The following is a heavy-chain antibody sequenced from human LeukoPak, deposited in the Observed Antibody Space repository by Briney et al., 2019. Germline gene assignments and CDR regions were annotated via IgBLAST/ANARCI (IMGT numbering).Heavy chain of an antibody. Sequence: SKTLSPTCTVSGGSISSSSYYWGWIRQPPGKGLEWIGSIYYSGSTYYNPSLKSRVTISVDTSKNQFSLKLSSVTAADTAVYYCARRRQYQLRYFDYWGQGTLVTVSS. CDR3: ARRRQYQLRYFDY. V-gene: IGHV4-39*07. J-gene: IGHJ4*02. D-gene: IGHD2-2*01. CDR2: IYYSGST. CDR1: GGSISSSSYY.